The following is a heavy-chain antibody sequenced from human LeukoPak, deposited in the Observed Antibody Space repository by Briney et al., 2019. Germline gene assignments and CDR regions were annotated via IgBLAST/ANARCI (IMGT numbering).Heavy chain of an antibody. CDR1: GGSFSGYY. J-gene: IGHJ6*02. CDR2: INHSGST. Sequence: SETLSLTCAVYGGSFSGYYWSWIRQPPGKGLEWIGEINHSGSTNYNPSLKSRVTISVDTSKNQFSLKLSSVTAADTAVYYCARGHSSSWSRGFFYYYYGMDVWGQGTTVTVSS. V-gene: IGHV4-34*01. CDR3: ARGHSSSWSRGFFYYYYGMDV. D-gene: IGHD6-13*01.